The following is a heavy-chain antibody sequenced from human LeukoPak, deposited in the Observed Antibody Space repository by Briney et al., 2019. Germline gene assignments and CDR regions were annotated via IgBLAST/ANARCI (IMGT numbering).Heavy chain of an antibody. J-gene: IGHJ4*02. D-gene: IGHD2-2*01. CDR1: GYTFTSYY. Sequence: GASVKVSCKASGYTFTSYYMHWVRQAPGQGLEWMGIINPSGGSTSYAQKFQGRVTMTSDTSTSTVYMELSSLRSEDTAVYYCARRGYCSSTSCFKTFDYWGQGTLVTVSS. CDR3: ARRGYCSSTSCFKTFDY. CDR2: INPSGGST. V-gene: IGHV1-46*01.